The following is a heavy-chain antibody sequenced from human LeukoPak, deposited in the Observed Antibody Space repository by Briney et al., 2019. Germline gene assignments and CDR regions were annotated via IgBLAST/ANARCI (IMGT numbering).Heavy chain of an antibody. J-gene: IGHJ4*02. Sequence: GSLRLSCAASGFTFSVYYMSWIRQPPGKGLEWIGEINHSGSTNYNPSLKSRVTISVDTSKNQFSLKLSSVTAADTAVYYCARGSGTKDFDYWGQGTLVTVSS. D-gene: IGHD2-8*01. V-gene: IGHV4-34*01. CDR1: GFTFSVYY. CDR3: ARGSGTKDFDY. CDR2: INHSGST.